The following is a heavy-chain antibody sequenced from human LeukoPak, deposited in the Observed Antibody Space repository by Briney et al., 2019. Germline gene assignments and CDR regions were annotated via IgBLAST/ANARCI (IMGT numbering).Heavy chain of an antibody. J-gene: IGHJ6*02. CDR1: GYTFTSYY. D-gene: IGHD5-24*01. CDR2: INPSGGST. Sequence: ASVKVSCKASGYTFTSYYMHWVRQAPGQGLEWMGIINPSGGSTSYAQKFQGRVTMTRDTSTSTVYVELSSLRSEDTAVYYCARDFERDGYNYYYYGMDVWGQGTTVTVSS. CDR3: ARDFERDGYNYYYYGMDV. V-gene: IGHV1-46*01.